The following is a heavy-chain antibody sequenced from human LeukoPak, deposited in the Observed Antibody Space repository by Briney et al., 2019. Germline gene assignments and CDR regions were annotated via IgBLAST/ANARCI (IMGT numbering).Heavy chain of an antibody. V-gene: IGHV3-7*01. J-gene: IGHJ4*02. CDR1: GFTFSSFW. Sequence: GGSLRLSCAASGFTFSSFWMNWVRQAPGKGLEWVANINQYSTEEHYVDSVKGRFTISRDNAKNTLYLQMNSLRAEDTAVYYCARDLDYWGQGTLVTVSS. CDR2: INQYSTEE. CDR3: ARDLDY.